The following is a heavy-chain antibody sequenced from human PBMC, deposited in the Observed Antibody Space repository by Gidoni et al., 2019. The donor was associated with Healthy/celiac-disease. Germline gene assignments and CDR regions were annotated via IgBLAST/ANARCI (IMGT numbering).Heavy chain of an antibody. CDR1: GFTFSSYA. J-gene: IGHJ6*02. CDR2: ISYDGSNK. CDR3: ARAPTGHGSWYYYYGMDV. D-gene: IGHD1-1*01. Sequence: QVQLVESGGGVVQPGRSLRLSCAASGFTFSSYAMHWVRQAPGKGLEWVAVISYDGSNKYYADSVKGRFTISRDNSKNTLYLQMNSLRAEDTAVYYCARAPTGHGSWYYYYGMDVWGQGTTVTVSS. V-gene: IGHV3-30-3*01.